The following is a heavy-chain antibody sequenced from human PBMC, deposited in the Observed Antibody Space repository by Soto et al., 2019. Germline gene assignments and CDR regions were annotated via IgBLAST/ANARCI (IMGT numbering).Heavy chain of an antibody. V-gene: IGHV1-18*04. Sequence: ASVKVSCKASGYTFTSYGISWLRQSPGQGLEWMGWISAYNGNTNYAQKLQGRVTMTTDTSTCTAYMELRSLRSDDTAVYYCARDTRLEAAAGPSWFDPWGQGTLVTVSS. CDR1: GYTFTSYG. J-gene: IGHJ5*02. D-gene: IGHD6-13*01. CDR3: ARDTRLEAAAGPSWFDP. CDR2: ISAYNGNT.